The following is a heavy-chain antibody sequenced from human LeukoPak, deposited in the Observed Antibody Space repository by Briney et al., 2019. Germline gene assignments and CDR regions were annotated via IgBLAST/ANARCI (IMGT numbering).Heavy chain of an antibody. CDR1: GYSISSGYY. J-gene: IGHJ5*02. CDR2: IYHSGST. Sequence: SETLSLTCTVSGYSISSGYYWGWIRQPPGKGLEWIGEIYHSGSTNYNPSLKSQVTISVDKSKNQFSLKLSSVTAADTAVYYCASVGRGYADNWFDPWGQGTLVTVSS. V-gene: IGHV4-38-2*02. CDR3: ASVGRGYADNWFDP. D-gene: IGHD5-12*01.